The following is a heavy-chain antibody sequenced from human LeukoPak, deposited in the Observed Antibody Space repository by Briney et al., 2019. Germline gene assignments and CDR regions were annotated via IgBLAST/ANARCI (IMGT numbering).Heavy chain of an antibody. CDR3: AKDWYSSRWCNWFDP. J-gene: IGHJ5*02. D-gene: IGHD6-13*01. V-gene: IGHV3-30*18. CDR1: GFTLSAYG. Sequence: PGRSLRLSCAASGFTLSAYGMHWVRHAPGNGREWVAKTSFGGAETYYGDSVKGRFSISRDSSKNTVYLQMNSLRAEDTAVYFCAKDWYSSRWCNWFDPWGQGTLVTVSS. CDR2: TSFGGAET.